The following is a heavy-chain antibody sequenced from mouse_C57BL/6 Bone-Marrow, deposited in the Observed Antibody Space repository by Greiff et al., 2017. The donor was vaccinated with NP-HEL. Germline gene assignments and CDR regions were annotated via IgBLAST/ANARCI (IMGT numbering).Heavy chain of an antibody. J-gene: IGHJ4*01. CDR2: IDPSDSYT. CDR1: GYTFTSYW. CDR3: ARMAY. V-gene: IGHV1-50*01. Sequence: QVQLQQPGAELVKPGASVKLSCKASGYTFTSYWMQWVKQRPGQGLEWIGEIDPSDSYTNYNQKFKGKASLTVDTSSSTAYMQSSSLTSEDSAVYYCARMAYWGQGTSVTVSS.